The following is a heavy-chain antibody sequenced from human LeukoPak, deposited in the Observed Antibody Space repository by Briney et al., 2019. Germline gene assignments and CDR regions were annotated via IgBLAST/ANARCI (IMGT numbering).Heavy chain of an antibody. Sequence: PGGSLRLSCAASGFTFSSYEMNWVRQAPGKGLEWVSSISSSSSYIYYADSVKGRFTISRDNAKNSLYLQMNSLRAEDTAVYYCARVQPAYSSSYDYWGQGTLVTVSS. CDR1: GFTFSSYE. CDR2: ISSSSSYI. D-gene: IGHD6-13*01. V-gene: IGHV3-21*01. CDR3: ARVQPAYSSSYDY. J-gene: IGHJ4*02.